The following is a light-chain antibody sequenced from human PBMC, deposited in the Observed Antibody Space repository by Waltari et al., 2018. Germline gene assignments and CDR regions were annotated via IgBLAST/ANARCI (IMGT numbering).Light chain of an antibody. CDR3: QQRTNWLIT. Sequence: EIVLTQSPATLSLSPGQRATLSCRASQSLSTYVAWYQQKPGQAPRLLIYDESRRATGVPARFRGSGSGTDFTLTISSLEPEDSAVYYCQQRTNWLITFGQGTRVEIK. CDR2: DES. CDR1: QSLSTY. J-gene: IGKJ5*01. V-gene: IGKV3-11*01.